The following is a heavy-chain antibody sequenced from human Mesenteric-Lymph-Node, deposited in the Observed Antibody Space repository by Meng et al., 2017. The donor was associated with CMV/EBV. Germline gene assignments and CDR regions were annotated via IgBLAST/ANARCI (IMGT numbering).Heavy chain of an antibody. CDR2: IIPILGIA. J-gene: IGHJ3*01. Sequence: SVKVSCKASGGTFSSYTISWVRQAPGQGLEWMGRIIPILGIANNAQKFQGRVTITADKSTSTAYMELSSLRSEDTAVYYCARDLRGGWAKSAFDLWGQGSMVTVSS. D-gene: IGHD4-17*01. V-gene: IGHV1-69*04. CDR1: GGTFSSYT. CDR3: ARDLRGGWAKSAFDL.